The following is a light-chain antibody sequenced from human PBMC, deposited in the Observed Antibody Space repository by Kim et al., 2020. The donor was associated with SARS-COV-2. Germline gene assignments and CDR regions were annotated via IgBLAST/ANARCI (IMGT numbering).Light chain of an antibody. J-gene: IGLJ1*01. CDR1: SSNSGTNS. CDR3: AAWDDSLNGYV. Sequence: QRVTIFCSGSSSNSGTNSVNWYQHLPGTAPKLLIYRNSQRHSGVPDRFSGSKSDSSASLAISGLQSEDEADYYCAAWDDSLNGYVFATGTKVTVL. CDR2: RNS. V-gene: IGLV1-44*01.